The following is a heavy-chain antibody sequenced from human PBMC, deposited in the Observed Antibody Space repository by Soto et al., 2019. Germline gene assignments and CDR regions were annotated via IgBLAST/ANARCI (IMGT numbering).Heavy chain of an antibody. J-gene: IGHJ4*02. CDR2: ISYEGRNQ. D-gene: IGHD1-26*01. V-gene: IGHV3-30*18. Sequence: LRLSCAASGFTFSSYGMHWVRQAPGKGLEWMAVISYEGRNQYYAGSVKGRFTISRDNSRNTLYLQMNSLRPEDTAVYYCAKEGQMKVSTTLDHWGQGTPVTVSS. CDR3: AKEGQMKVSTTLDH. CDR1: GFTFSSYG.